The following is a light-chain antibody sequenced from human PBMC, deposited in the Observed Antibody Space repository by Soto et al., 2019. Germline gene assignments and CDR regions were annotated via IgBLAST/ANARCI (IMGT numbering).Light chain of an antibody. V-gene: IGKV1-39*01. J-gene: IGKJ2*01. CDR3: QHSYSIPPA. CDR2: AAS. CDR1: QSISSY. Sequence: DIQMTQSPSSLSASVGDRVTITCRASQSISSYLNWYQQKPGKAPKLLIYAASSLQSGVTSRFSGSGSGTDFTLTISSLQPEDFATYYCQHSYSIPPAFGQGTKLEIK.